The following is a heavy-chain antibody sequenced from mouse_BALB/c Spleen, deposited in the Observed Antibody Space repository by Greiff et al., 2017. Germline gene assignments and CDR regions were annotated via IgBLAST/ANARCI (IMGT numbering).Heavy chain of an antibody. CDR3: ARGDGNYLYYFDY. CDR1: GYTFTSYY. V-gene: IGHV1S56*01. CDR2: IYPGNVNT. Sequence: QVQLQQSGPELVKPGASVRISCKASGYTFTSYYIHWVKQRPGQGLEWIGWIYPGNVNTKYNEKFKGKATLTADKSSSTAYMQLSSLTSEDSAVYFCARGDGNYLYYFDYWGQGTTLTVSS. J-gene: IGHJ2*01. D-gene: IGHD2-1*01.